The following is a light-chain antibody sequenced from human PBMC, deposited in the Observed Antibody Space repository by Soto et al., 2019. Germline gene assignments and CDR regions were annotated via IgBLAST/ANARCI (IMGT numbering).Light chain of an antibody. CDR3: CSYAGSGTHVV. V-gene: IGLV2-23*01. Sequence: QSALTQPASVSGSPGQSITISCSGTSCDVGSNNLVSWYQQHPGKVPQLLMYEDTKRPSGVSNRFSGSQSGNTASLTISGLQAEDEADYYCCSYAGSGTHVVFGGGTQLTVL. CDR2: EDT. CDR1: SCDVGSNNL. J-gene: IGLJ2*01.